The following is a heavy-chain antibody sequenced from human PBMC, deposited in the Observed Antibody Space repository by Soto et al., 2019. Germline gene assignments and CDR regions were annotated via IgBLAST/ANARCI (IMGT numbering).Heavy chain of an antibody. CDR3: AREKLSPRAYYFDY. CDR2: ISYDGSNK. Sequence: SGGSLRLSCAASGFTFSSYAMHWVRQAPGKGLEWVAVISYDGSNKYYADSVKGRFTISRDNSKNTLYLQMNSLRAEDTAVYYCAREKLSPRAYYFDYWGQGTLVTVSS. J-gene: IGHJ4*02. D-gene: IGHD3-16*02. V-gene: IGHV3-30-3*01. CDR1: GFTFSSYA.